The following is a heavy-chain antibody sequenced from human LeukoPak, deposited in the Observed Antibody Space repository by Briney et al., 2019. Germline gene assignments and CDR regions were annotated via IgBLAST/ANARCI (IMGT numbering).Heavy chain of an antibody. Sequence: PGGSLRLSCAASGFTFSSYGMHWVRRAPGKGLGWVAVISYDGSNKYYADSVKGRFTISRDNSKNTLYLQMNSLRAEGTAVYYCAKDSDTHFDYWGQGTLVTVSS. CDR2: ISYDGSNK. V-gene: IGHV3-30*18. CDR3: AKDSDTHFDY. CDR1: GFTFSSYG. J-gene: IGHJ4*02. D-gene: IGHD2-2*02.